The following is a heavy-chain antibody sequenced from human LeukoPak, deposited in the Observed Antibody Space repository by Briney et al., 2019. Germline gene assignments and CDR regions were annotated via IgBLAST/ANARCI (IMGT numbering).Heavy chain of an antibody. CDR1: GGSFSGYY. J-gene: IGHJ4*02. Sequence: PSETLSLTCAVYGGSFSGYYWSWIRQPPGKGLEWIGEIHHSGGTNYKPSLRSRVTISVDTSKNQFSLRLSFVTAADTAVYYCARDLGLQSMDCWGQGILVSVSS. CDR2: IHHSGGT. CDR3: ARDLGLQSMDC. D-gene: IGHD5-24*01. V-gene: IGHV4-34*01.